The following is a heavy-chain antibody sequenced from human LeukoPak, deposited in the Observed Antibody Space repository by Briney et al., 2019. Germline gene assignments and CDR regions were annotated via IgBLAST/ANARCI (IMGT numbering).Heavy chain of an antibody. V-gene: IGHV1-69*13. CDR1: GDTFSSYA. D-gene: IGHD6-19*01. J-gene: IGHJ4*02. CDR2: IIPIFGTA. Sequence: SVKVSCKASGDTFSSYAISWVRQAPGQGLEWMGGIIPIFGTANYAQKFQGRVTITADGSTSTAYMELTSLRSEDTAVYYCARGRMAGTYVFDYWGQGTLVTVSS. CDR3: ARGRMAGTYVFDY.